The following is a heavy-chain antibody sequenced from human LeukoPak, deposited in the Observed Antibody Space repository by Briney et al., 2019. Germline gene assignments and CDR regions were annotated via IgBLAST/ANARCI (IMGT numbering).Heavy chain of an antibody. CDR3: ARARDTAMVSDFDY. CDR2: INPNSGGT. D-gene: IGHD5-18*01. CDR1: GYTFTGYY. V-gene: IGHV1-2*04. J-gene: IGHJ4*02. Sequence: ASVKVSCKASGYTFTGYYMHWVRQAPGQGLEWMGWINPNSGGTNYAQKFQGWVTMTRDTSISTAYMELSSLRSEDTAVYYCARARDTAMVSDFDYWGQGTLVTVSS.